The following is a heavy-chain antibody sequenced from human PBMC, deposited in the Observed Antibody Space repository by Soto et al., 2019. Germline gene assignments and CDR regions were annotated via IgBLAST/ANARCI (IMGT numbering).Heavy chain of an antibody. D-gene: IGHD3-3*01. CDR2: ISAYNGNT. V-gene: IGHV1-18*01. Sequence: ASVKVSCKASGYTFTSYGISWVRQAPGQGLEWMGWISAYNGNTNYAQKLQGRVTMTTDTSTSTAYMELRSLRSDDTAVYYCARVRYYDFWIGPTRMGYYYYYLDVWGKGATVTVSS. CDR3: ARVRYYDFWIGPTRMGYYYYYLDV. CDR1: GYTFTSYG. J-gene: IGHJ6*03.